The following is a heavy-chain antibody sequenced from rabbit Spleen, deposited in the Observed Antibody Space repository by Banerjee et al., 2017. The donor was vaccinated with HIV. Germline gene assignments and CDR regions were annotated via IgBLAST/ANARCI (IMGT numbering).Heavy chain of an antibody. Sequence: QEQLVESGGGLVRPEGSLKLSCTASGFSFSNKAVMCWVRQAPGKGLEWIACIYASSSDTTYYASWAKGRFTISKPSSTTVTLQMTSLTAADTATYFCARDLIGVIGWNFNLWGQGTLVTVS. D-gene: IGHD1-1*01. V-gene: IGHV1S45*01. CDR3: ARDLIGVIGWNFNL. CDR1: GFSFSNKAV. J-gene: IGHJ4*01. CDR2: IYASSSDTT.